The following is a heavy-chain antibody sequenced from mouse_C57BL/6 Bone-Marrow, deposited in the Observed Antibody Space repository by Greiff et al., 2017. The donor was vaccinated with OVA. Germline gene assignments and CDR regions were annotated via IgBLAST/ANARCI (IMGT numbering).Heavy chain of an antibody. CDR2: INPSNGGT. D-gene: IGHD1-1*01. V-gene: IGHV1-53*01. CDR3: APLGCGSPWVSY. Sequence: QVQLQQPGPDLVKPGASVKLSCKASGYTFTSYWMHWVKQRPGQGLEWIGNINPSNGGTKYNEKFKSKATMTVDKSSSTAYMQLSSLTSEDSAVNYCAPLGCGSPWVSYCCQGTLVTVSA. CDR1: GYTFTSYW. J-gene: IGHJ3*01.